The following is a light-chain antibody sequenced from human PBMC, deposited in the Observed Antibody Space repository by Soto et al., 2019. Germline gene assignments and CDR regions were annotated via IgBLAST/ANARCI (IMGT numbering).Light chain of an antibody. V-gene: IGKV3-20*01. CDR1: QSVAANY. J-gene: IGKJ1*01. Sequence: EIVLTQSPGPLSLSPGDRATLSCRSSQSVAANYSAWFQQKPGQAPRLLIYGASNRATGIPDRFSGSGSGTDFTLTISRLDPEDFAVYYCQQYGSSPWTFGRGTKVEI. CDR2: GAS. CDR3: QQYGSSPWT.